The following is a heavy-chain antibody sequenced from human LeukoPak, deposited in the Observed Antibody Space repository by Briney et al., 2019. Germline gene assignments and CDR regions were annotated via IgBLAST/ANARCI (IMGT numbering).Heavy chain of an antibody. D-gene: IGHD3-3*01. CDR1: GFTFDDYG. Sequence: GGSLRLSCAASGFTFDDYGMSWVRQAPGKGLEWVSGINWNGGSTGYADSVEGRFTISRDNAKNSLYLQMNSLRAEDTALYYCARSPLEWLLYGDSYYFDYWGQGTLVTVSS. V-gene: IGHV3-20*04. CDR3: ARSPLEWLLYGDSYYFDY. CDR2: INWNGGST. J-gene: IGHJ4*02.